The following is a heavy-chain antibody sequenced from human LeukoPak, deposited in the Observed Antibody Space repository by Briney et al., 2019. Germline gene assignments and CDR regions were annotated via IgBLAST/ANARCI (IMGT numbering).Heavy chain of an antibody. CDR1: GFTFSSYS. CDR3: ARDLRITIFD. D-gene: IGHD3-9*01. CDR2: ISSSRSYI. V-gene: IGHV3-21*01. J-gene: IGHJ4*02. Sequence: GGSLRLSCAASGFTFSSYSMNWVRQAPGKGLEWVSSISSSRSYIYYADSVKGRFTISRDNAKNSLYLQMNSLRAEDTAVYYCARDLRITIFDWGQGTLVTVSS.